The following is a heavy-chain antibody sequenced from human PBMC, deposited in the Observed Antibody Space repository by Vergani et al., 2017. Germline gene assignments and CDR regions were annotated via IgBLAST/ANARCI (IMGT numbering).Heavy chain of an antibody. CDR3: GRGSHNYN. J-gene: IGHJ1*01. CDR2: IKNTCAST. CDR1: GFTFSSHA. V-gene: IGHV3-23*01. Sequence: EVQLLESEGAVVQPGGSLRLSCAASGFTFSSHAMSWVRQGPGKGLEWVSSIKNTCASTHYADSVKGRFTISRDNSKNTLYLQMNSLRVEDTAVYYCGRGSHNYNWGPGNLVTVFS. D-gene: IGHD5-24*01.